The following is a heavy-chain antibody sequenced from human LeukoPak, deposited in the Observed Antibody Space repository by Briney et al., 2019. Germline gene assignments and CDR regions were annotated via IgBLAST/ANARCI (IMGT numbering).Heavy chain of an antibody. V-gene: IGHV1-69*13. CDR3: ARGEDEEQQLSPFDY. Sequence: SVKVSCKASGGTFSSYAISWVRQAPGQGLEWMGGIIPIFGTANYAQKFQGRVTITVDESTSTAYMELSSLRSEDTAVYYCARGEDEEQQLSPFDYWGQGTLVTVSS. CDR2: IIPIFGTA. CDR1: GGTFSSYA. D-gene: IGHD6-13*01. J-gene: IGHJ4*02.